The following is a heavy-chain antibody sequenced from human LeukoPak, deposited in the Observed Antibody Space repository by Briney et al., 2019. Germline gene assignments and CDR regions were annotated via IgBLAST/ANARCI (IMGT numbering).Heavy chain of an antibody. CDR2: ISYDGTNK. V-gene: IGHV3-30*04. D-gene: IGHD2-2*01. CDR1: AFTFSSYA. Sequence: GRSLSFSRAGSAFTFSSYAMHRVPQAPGKGLEWVPVISYDGTNKYYADSVKGRFTISKDNSTNTLYLQMNSLRAEDTAVYYCARSLYCSSTSCFGDRLVYGMDVWGKGTTVTVSS. CDR3: ARSLYCSSTSCFGDRLVYGMDV. J-gene: IGHJ6*04.